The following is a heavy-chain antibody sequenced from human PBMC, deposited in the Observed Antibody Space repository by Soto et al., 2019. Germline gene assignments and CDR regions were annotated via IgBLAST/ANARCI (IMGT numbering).Heavy chain of an antibody. CDR2: IYYGETT. CDR1: GASFTSYY. V-gene: IGHV4-59*01. CDR3: ARRRTARHNWFDP. Sequence: QVQLQESGPGLVRPSETLSLTCTVSGASFTSYYWSWIRQPPGKGLEWIGYIYYGETTNYNPSLKSRVTISRDTSKNPVFLKLTSVTAADTAVYYCARRRTARHNWFDPWGQGTLVTVSS. D-gene: IGHD1-1*01. J-gene: IGHJ5*02.